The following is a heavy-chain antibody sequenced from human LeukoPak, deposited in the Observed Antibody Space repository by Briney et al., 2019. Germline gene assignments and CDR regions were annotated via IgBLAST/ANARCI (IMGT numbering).Heavy chain of an antibody. CDR3: ARVPEQWLGHTKRYYFDY. V-gene: IGHV4-34*01. CDR1: GGSFSGYY. Sequence: SETLSLTCAVYGGSFSGYYWSWIRQPPGKGLEWIGEINHSGSTNYNPSLKSRVTISVDTSKNQFSLKLSSVTAADTAVYYCARVPEQWLGHTKRYYFDYWGQGTLVTVSS. CDR2: INHSGST. D-gene: IGHD6-19*01. J-gene: IGHJ4*02.